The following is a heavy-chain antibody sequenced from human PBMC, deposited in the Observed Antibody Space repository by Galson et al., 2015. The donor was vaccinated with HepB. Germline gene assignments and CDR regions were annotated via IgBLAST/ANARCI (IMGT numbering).Heavy chain of an antibody. CDR2: IRSKANSYAT. CDR3: TTDPNYYYGMDV. CDR1: GFTFSGPA. Sequence: SLRLSCAASGFTFSGPAMHWVRQASGKGLEWVGRIRSKANSYATAYAAPVKGRFTISRDDSKNTLYLQMNSLKTEDTAVYYCTTDPNYYYGMDVWGQGTTVTVSS. V-gene: IGHV3-73*01. J-gene: IGHJ6*02.